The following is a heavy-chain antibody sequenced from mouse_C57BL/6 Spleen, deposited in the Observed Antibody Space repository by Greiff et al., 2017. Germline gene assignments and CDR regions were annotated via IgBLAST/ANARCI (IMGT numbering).Heavy chain of an antibody. Sequence: VQLQQSGAELVKPGASVKLSCTASGFNINDYYMHWVKQRTEQGLEWIGRIDPEDGETKYAPKFQGKATITADTSSNTAYLQLSSLTSEDTAVYYCASSYGSSLAWFAYWGQGTLVTVSA. D-gene: IGHD1-1*01. J-gene: IGHJ3*01. CDR3: ASSYGSSLAWFAY. CDR2: IDPEDGET. V-gene: IGHV14-2*01. CDR1: GFNINDYY.